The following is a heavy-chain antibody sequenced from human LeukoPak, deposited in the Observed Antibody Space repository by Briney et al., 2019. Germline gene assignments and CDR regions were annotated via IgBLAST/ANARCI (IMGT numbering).Heavy chain of an antibody. J-gene: IGHJ3*01. D-gene: IGHD4-23*01. Sequence: PGGSLRLSCAASGFTFSGSAMHWVRQASGRGLEWVGRIRSKANSYATAYAESVKGRVTISRDDSKKTAYLQMKSLKTEDTAVYYCTSGFDYGGHDAFDVWGQGTMVTVSS. CDR3: TSGFDYGGHDAFDV. CDR1: GFTFSGSA. CDR2: IRSKANSYAT. V-gene: IGHV3-73*01.